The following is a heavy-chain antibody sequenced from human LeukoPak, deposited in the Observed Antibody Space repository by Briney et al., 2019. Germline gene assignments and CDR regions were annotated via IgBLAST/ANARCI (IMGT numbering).Heavy chain of an antibody. CDR2: IFHSGST. J-gene: IGHJ4*02. CDR3: AGRQQLAPLGY. V-gene: IGHV4-4*02. CDR1: GGSISSSNW. D-gene: IGHD6-13*01. Sequence: SETLSLTCAVSGGSISSSNWWSWVRQPPGKGLEWIGEIFHSGSTNYNPSLKSRVTISVDKSKNQFSLTLSSVTAADTAVYYCAGRQQLAPLGYWGQGTLVTVSS.